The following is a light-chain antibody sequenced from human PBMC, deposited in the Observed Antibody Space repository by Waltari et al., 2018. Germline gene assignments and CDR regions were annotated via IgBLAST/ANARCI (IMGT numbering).Light chain of an antibody. V-gene: IGKV3-11*01. J-gene: IGKJ4*01. CDR3: QQRSNWPPT. CDR1: QSITSS. Sequence: EIVLTQSPSTLSLSLGERATLSCRASQSITSSLAWYQQRPGQAPMLLIYDAFTWETGIPGRCSGSGSGTDFTITISSLDPEDFAVYCCQQRSNWPPTFGGGSKVEI. CDR2: DAF.